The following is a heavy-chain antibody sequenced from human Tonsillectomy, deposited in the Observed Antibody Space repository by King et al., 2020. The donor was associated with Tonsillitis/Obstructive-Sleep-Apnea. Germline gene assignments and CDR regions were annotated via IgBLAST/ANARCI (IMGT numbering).Heavy chain of an antibody. V-gene: IGHV4-59*01. J-gene: IGHJ2*01. Sequence: VQLQESGPGLVKPSETLSLTCTVSAGSISSYYWSWIRQPPGKGLEWIEYIYYSGSTSYNPSLKSRVTISVDTSKNQFSLKLSSVTAADTAVYYCARVLLGYYDTSGYYWYFDLWGRGTLVTVSS. D-gene: IGHD3-22*01. CDR1: AGSISSYY. CDR3: ARVLLGYYDTSGYYWYFDL. CDR2: IYYSGST.